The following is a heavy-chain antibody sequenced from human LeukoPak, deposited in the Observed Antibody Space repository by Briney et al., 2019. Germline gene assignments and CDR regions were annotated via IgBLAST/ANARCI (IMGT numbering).Heavy chain of an antibody. CDR3: ARSAQSMFSSSYYFDY. Sequence: SETLSLTCAVYGGSFSGYYWSWIRQPPGKGLEWIGEINHSGSTNYNPSLKSRVTISVDTSKNQFSLKLSSVTAADTAVYYCARSAQSMFSSSYYFDYWGQGTLVTVSS. V-gene: IGHV4-34*01. D-gene: IGHD6-13*01. J-gene: IGHJ4*02. CDR1: GGSFSGYY. CDR2: INHSGST.